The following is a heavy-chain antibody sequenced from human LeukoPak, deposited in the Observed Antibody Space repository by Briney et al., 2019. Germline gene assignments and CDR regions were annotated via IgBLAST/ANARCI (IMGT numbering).Heavy chain of an antibody. CDR1: GFTFSSYS. Sequence: PGGSLRLSCAASGFTFSSYSMNWVRQDPWKGLEWVSSISSSSSYIYYAHSVKGRFTISRDNAKNSLYLQMNSLRAEDTAVYYCAREKLLLDYYYYMDVWGKGTTVTISS. J-gene: IGHJ6*03. V-gene: IGHV3-21*01. D-gene: IGHD2-21*02. CDR2: ISSSSSYI. CDR3: AREKLLLDYYYYMDV.